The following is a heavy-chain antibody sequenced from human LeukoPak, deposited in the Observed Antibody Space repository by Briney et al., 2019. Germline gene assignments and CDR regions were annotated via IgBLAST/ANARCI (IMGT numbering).Heavy chain of an antibody. V-gene: IGHV3-30*02. Sequence: GGSLRLSCAASGFTFSSYGMHWVRQAPGKGLEWVAFLRYDGTNKYYADSVKGRFTISRDSSSNTLYLQMNSLRAEDTAVYYCAKGIYSTNWDEFGIKSYCYMDVWGKGTTVTISS. J-gene: IGHJ6*03. CDR3: AKGIYSTNWDEFGIKSYCYMDV. D-gene: IGHD6-13*01. CDR2: LRYDGTNK. CDR1: GFTFSSYG.